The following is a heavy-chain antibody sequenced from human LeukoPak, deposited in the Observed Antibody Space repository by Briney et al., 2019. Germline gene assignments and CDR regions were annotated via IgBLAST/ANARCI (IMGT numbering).Heavy chain of an antibody. CDR1: GGSISSYY. CDR2: IHYTGST. J-gene: IGHJ6*03. CDR3: ARVEEGYGSGRRENYYYYYMDV. Sequence: SETLSLTCTVSGGSISSYYWSWIRQPPRKGLEWIGYIHYTGSTNYNPSLKSRVTISVDTSKNQFSLKLSSVTAADTAVYYCARVEEGYGSGRRENYYYYYMDVWGKGTTVTISS. V-gene: IGHV4-59*01. D-gene: IGHD3-10*01.